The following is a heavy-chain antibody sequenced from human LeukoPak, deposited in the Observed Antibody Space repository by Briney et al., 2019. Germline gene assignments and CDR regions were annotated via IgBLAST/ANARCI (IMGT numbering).Heavy chain of an antibody. V-gene: IGHV4-61*05. CDR1: GGSISSSSYY. J-gene: IGHJ4*02. CDR3: ARGAVAGTHFDY. CDR2: IYYSGST. D-gene: IGHD6-19*01. Sequence: SETLSLTCTVSGGSISSSSYYWGWIRQPPGKGLEWIGYIYYSGSTNYNPSLKSRVTISVDTSKNQFSLKLSSVTAADTAVYYCARGAVAGTHFDYWGQGTLVTVSS.